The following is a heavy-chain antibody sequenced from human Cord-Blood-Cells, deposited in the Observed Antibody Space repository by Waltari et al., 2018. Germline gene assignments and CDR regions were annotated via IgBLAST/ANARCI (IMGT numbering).Heavy chain of an antibody. CDR1: GGSFSGYY. J-gene: IGHJ4*02. D-gene: IGHD6-19*01. Sequence: QVQLQQWGAGLLKPSETLSLTCAVYGGSFSGYYWSWIRQPPGKGLEWIGEINHSGSTNYSPSLKSRVTISVDTSKNQFSLKLSSVTAADTAVYYCAMISGWYFDYWGQGTLVTVSS. V-gene: IGHV4-34*01. CDR3: AMISGWYFDY. CDR2: INHSGST.